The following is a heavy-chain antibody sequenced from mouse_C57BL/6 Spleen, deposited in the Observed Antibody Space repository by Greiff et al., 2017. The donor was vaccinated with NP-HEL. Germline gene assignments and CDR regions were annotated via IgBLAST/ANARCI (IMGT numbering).Heavy chain of an antibody. D-gene: IGHD2-1*01. V-gene: IGHV1-82*01. CDR3: ARGGIYYDFDY. CDR2: IYPGDGDT. Sequence: QVQLQQSGPELVKPGASVKISCKASGYAFSSSWMNWVKQRPGKGLEWIGRIYPGDGDTNYNGKFKGKATLTADKSSSTAYMQLSSLTSEDSAVYFCARGGIYYDFDYWGQGTTLTVSS. CDR1: GYAFSSSW. J-gene: IGHJ2*01.